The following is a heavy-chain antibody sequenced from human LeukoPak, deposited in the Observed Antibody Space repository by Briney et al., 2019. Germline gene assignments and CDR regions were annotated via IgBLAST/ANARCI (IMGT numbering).Heavy chain of an antibody. D-gene: IGHD3-22*01. CDR3: ARDYYDSSVNAFDI. CDR1: GGSISSGGYY. Sequence: PSQTLSLTCTVSGGSISSGGYYWSWIRQHPGKGLEWIGYIYYSGSTYYNPSLKSRVTISVDTSKNQFSLKLSSVTAADTAVYYCARDYYDSSVNAFDIWGQGTMVTVSS. V-gene: IGHV4-31*03. CDR2: IYYSGST. J-gene: IGHJ3*02.